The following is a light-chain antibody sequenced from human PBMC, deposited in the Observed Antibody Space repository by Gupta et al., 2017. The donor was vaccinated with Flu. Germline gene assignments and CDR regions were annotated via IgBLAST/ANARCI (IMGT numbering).Light chain of an antibody. V-gene: IGKV2-30*01. J-gene: IGKJ1*01. CDR1: QSRVFSDGVTY. CDR2: KGS. Sequence: VDLGQPASISCRSSQSRVFSDGVTYLNWFQQRPGQSPRRLIYKGSNRDSGVPDRFSGSESGTYFTLKINRGEAEDVGVYYCRHTVCWPWTFGQGTKVEIK. CDR3: RHTVCWPWT.